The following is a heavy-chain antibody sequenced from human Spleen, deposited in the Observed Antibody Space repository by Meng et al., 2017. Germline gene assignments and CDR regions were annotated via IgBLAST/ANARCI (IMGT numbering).Heavy chain of an antibody. CDR1: GFTFSGSA. J-gene: IGHJ6*02. D-gene: IGHD3-3*01. Sequence: GGSLRLSCAASGFTFSGSAMHWVRQASGKGLEWVGRIRSKANSYATAYAASVKGRFTISRDDSKNTAYLQMNSLKTEDTAVYYCTSLSATYYDFWSGYQNYYYGMDVWGQGTTVTVSS. CDR2: IRSKANSYAT. CDR3: TSLSATYYDFWSGYQNYYYGMDV. V-gene: IGHV3-73*01.